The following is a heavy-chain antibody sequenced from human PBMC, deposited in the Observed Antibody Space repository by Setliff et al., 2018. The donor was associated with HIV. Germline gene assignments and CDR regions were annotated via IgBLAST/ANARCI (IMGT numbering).Heavy chain of an antibody. CDR1: GYTFTGYY. D-gene: IGHD2-15*01. CDR3: ARDRGGWELLSI. CDR2: INPNSGGT. J-gene: IGHJ4*02. V-gene: IGHV1-2*06. Sequence: GASVKVSCKASGYTFTGYYMHWVRQAPGQGLEWMGRINPNSGGTNYAQRFQGRVTMTRDTSISTAYMDLSRLRSDDTAVYYGARDRGGWELLSIWGQGTLVTVSS.